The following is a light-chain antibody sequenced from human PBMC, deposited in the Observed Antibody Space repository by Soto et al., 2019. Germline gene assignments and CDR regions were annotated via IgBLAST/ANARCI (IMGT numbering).Light chain of an antibody. V-gene: IGKV3-20*01. Sequence: ETVLTQSPGTLSLSPGETATLSCRASQSVISDYLAWYQQKPDQAPRLVIYGASGRAAGIPDRLNGSGSGTDFTLTISRLEPGDFEMYYCQQYGSSVFTFGQGTK. J-gene: IGKJ2*01. CDR3: QQYGSSVFT. CDR1: QSVISDY. CDR2: GAS.